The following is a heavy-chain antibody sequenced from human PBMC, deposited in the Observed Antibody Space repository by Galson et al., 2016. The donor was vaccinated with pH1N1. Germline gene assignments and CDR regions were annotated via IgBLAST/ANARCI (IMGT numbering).Heavy chain of an antibody. CDR2: IIPLSDAA. V-gene: IGHV1-69*05. J-gene: IGHJ3*02. Sequence: SVKVSCKASGGTFNSDSINWVRQAPGQGLEWMGGIIPLSDAAKYPQKFQGRVTITMNRTTRTTYMEMSSLRYEDTAVYFCAKGGGRNAFEIWGQGTMITVSS. D-gene: IGHD3-16*01. CDR3: AKGGGRNAFEI. CDR1: GGTFNSDS.